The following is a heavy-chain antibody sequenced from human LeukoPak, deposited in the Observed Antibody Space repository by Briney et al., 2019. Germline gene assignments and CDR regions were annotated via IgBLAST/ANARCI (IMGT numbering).Heavy chain of an antibody. CDR1: GGSISSYY. D-gene: IGHD5-12*01. V-gene: IGHV4-4*07. CDR3: ARDSVIVATMDSFDY. J-gene: IGHJ4*02. CDR2: IYTSGST. Sequence: SETLSLTCTVSGGSISSYYWSWIRQPAGKGLEWIGRIYTSGSTNYNPSLKSRVTMSVDTSKNQFSLKLSSVTAADTAVYYCARDSVIVATMDSFDYWGQGTLVTVSS.